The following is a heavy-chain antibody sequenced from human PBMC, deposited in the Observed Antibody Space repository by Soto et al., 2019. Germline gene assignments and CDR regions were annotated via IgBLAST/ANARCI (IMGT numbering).Heavy chain of an antibody. CDR2: IIPIFGTA. V-gene: IGHV1-69*13. CDR3: AGDLSGIVVVPAATYYYYGMDV. CDR1: GGTFSSYA. J-gene: IGHJ6*02. Sequence: SVKVSCKASGGTFSSYAISWVRQAPGQGLEWMGGIIPIFGTANYAQKFQGRVTITADESTSTAYMELSSLRSEDTAVYYCAGDLSGIVVVPAATYYYYGMDVWGQGTTVTVSS. D-gene: IGHD2-2*01.